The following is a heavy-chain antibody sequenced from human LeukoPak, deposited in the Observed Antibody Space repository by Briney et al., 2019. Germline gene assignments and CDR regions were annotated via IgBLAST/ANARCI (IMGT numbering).Heavy chain of an antibody. Sequence: GGSLRLSCAASGFTFSSYGMHWVRQAPGKGLEWVAVISYDGSNKYYADSVKGRFTISRDNSKNTLYLQMNSLRAEDTAVYYCAKGSSYYYDSSALNWGQGTTVTVSS. CDR3: AKGSSYYYDSSALN. V-gene: IGHV3-30*18. CDR2: ISYDGSNK. D-gene: IGHD3-22*01. CDR1: GFTFSSYG. J-gene: IGHJ6*02.